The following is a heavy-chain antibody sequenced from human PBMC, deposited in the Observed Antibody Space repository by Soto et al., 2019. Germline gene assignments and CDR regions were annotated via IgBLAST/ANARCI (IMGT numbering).Heavy chain of an antibody. CDR3: ARDNIMRSSWYSPLWDFGY. CDR1: GFTFSSYW. Sequence: GGSLRLSCAASGFTFSSYWMSWVRQAPGKGLEWVANIKQDGSEKYYVDSVKGRFTISRDNAKNSLYPQMNSLRAEDTAVYYCARDNIMRSSWYSPLWDFGYWGQGTLVTV. V-gene: IGHV3-7*05. D-gene: IGHD6-13*01. CDR2: IKQDGSEK. J-gene: IGHJ4*02.